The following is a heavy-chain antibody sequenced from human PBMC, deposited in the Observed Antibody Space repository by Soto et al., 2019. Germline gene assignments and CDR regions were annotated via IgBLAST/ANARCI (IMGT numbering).Heavy chain of an antibody. D-gene: IGHD5-12*01. CDR3: ARDRLTATSGTARYYYGLDV. Sequence: SETLSLTCTVSGGSIRSGGYYWTWIRHFPGKGLEWIGNIYYSGTTYYNPSLKSRLTMSVDTSKNQFSLRLNSVTAADTAMYFCARDRLTATSGTARYYYGLDVWGQGTTVTVYS. CDR1: GGSIRSGGYY. J-gene: IGHJ6*02. CDR2: IYYSGTT. V-gene: IGHV4-31*03.